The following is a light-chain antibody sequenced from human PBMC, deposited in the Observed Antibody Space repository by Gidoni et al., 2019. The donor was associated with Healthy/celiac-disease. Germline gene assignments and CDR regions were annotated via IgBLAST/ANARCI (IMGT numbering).Light chain of an antibody. CDR3: QQSYSTPPDT. J-gene: IGKJ2*01. CDR1: QSISNY. CDR2: AAS. V-gene: IGKV1-39*01. Sequence: DIQMTQSPSSLSASVGDRVTITCRASQSISNYLNWYQQKPGKAPTLLIYAASSLQSGVPSRFSGSGSGTDFTLTISSLQPEDFAIYYCQQSYSTPPDTFGQGTKLEIK.